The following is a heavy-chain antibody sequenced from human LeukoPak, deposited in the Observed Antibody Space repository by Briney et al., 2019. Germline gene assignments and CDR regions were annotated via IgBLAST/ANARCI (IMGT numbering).Heavy chain of an antibody. J-gene: IGHJ4*02. CDR3: ARDQGATLVRGVTPYLDY. D-gene: IGHD3-10*01. Sequence: PGKSLRLSCAASGFTFSSYAMHWVRQAPGKGLKWVSIISYDGSDEKFADSVKGRFTISRDNSKNMVFLQMNSLRAEDTAVYYCARDQGATLVRGVTPYLDYWGQGTLVSVSS. CDR1: GFTFSSYA. CDR2: ISYDGSDE. V-gene: IGHV3-30*04.